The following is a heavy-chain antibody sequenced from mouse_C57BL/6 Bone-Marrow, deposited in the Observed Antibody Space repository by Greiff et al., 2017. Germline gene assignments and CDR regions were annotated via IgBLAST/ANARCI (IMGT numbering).Heavy chain of an antibody. CDR3: ARGGNEYDDGSGFAY. Sequence: VQLQQPGAELVKPGASVKLSCTASGYTFTSYWMPWVQQRPGRGLEWIGRIDPNSGGTKYNEKLKSRATLTVDNTANTAYMQLSRLTSEDSEVYYSARGGNEYDDGSGFAYWGQGTLVTVSA. J-gene: IGHJ3*01. V-gene: IGHV1-72*01. D-gene: IGHD2-4*01. CDR1: GYTFTSYW. CDR2: IDPNSGGT.